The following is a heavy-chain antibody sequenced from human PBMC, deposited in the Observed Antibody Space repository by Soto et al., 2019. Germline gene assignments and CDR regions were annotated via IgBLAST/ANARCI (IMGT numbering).Heavy chain of an antibody. Sequence: PVGSLRLSCAAFGFNFSDHQMNWVRQAPGRGLEWVSVIYSSGTTYYGDSVKGRFTISRDNSKNTLYLQMNSLRTEDTALYYCARAGSPFHSDSTGYWGFDYWGQGTLVTVSS. J-gene: IGHJ4*02. V-gene: IGHV3-53*01. CDR3: ARAGSPFHSDSTGYWGFDY. CDR2: IYSSGTT. CDR1: GFNFSDHQ. D-gene: IGHD3-9*01.